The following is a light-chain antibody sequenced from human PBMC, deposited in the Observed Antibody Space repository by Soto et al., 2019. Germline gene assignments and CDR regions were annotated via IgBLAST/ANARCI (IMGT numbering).Light chain of an antibody. V-gene: IGLV1-51*01. CDR2: DDN. Sequence: QSVLTQPPSVSAAPGHKITISCSGSTSNIGNNYVSWYQQLPGTAPKLLIYDDNQRPSGIPDRFSGSKSGASATLGITGLQAGDEADYYCATWDTSLNAGVFGGGTKLTVL. CDR1: TSNIGNNY. CDR3: ATWDTSLNAGV. J-gene: IGLJ2*01.